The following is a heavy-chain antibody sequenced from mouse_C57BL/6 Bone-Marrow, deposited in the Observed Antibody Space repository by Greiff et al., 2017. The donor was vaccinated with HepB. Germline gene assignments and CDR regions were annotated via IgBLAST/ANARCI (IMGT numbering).Heavy chain of an antibody. CDR3: ARDGSSFYYAMDY. CDR2: INPGSGGT. D-gene: IGHD1-1*01. CDR1: GYAFTNYL. J-gene: IGHJ4*01. V-gene: IGHV1-54*01. Sequence: QVQLQQSGAELVRPGTSVKVSCKASGYAFTNYLIEWVKQRPGQGLEWIGVINPGSGGTNYNEKFKGKATLTADKSSSTAYMQLSSLTSEDSAVYFCARDGSSFYYAMDYWGQGTTVTVSS.